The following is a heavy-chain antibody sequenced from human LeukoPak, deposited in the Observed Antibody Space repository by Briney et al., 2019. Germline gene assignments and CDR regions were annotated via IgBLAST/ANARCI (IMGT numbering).Heavy chain of an antibody. D-gene: IGHD6-19*01. CDR2: ISSRSSSI. CDR1: GSTFSDYS. V-gene: IGHV3-48*01. CDR3: ARDVGGWYDY. Sequence: PGGSLRLSCAASGSTFSDYSINWVRQAPGKGLEWVSFISSRSSSIYYADSVKGRFTISRDNAKKSLYLQMNSLRAEDTAVYYCARDVGGWYDYWGQGTLVTVSS. J-gene: IGHJ4*02.